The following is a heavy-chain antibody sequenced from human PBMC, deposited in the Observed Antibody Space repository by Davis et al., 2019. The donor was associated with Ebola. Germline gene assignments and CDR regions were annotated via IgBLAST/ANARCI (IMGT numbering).Heavy chain of an antibody. Sequence: GGSLRLSCAASGFTFSSYAMSWVRQAPGKGLEWVANIKQDGSEKYYVDSVKGRFTISRDNAKNSLYLQMNSLRAEDTAVYYCAREAGSGWANWFDPWGQGTLVTVSS. V-gene: IGHV3-7*01. J-gene: IGHJ5*02. CDR3: AREAGSGWANWFDP. CDR2: IKQDGSEK. D-gene: IGHD6-19*01. CDR1: GFTFSSYA.